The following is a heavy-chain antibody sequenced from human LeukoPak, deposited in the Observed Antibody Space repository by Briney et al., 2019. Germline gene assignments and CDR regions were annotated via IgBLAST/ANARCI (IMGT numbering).Heavy chain of an antibody. CDR2: VYYSGST. Sequence: PSETLSLTCIVSVGSISSSTYYWGWIRQPPGKGLEWIGFVYYSGSTSYNPSLKSRVTISVDTSKDQSSLKLTSVTAADTAVYYCAREIVGLTRPFDYWGQGTLVTVSS. CDR3: AREIVGLTRPFDY. V-gene: IGHV4-39*01. CDR1: VGSISSSTYY. J-gene: IGHJ4*02. D-gene: IGHD1-26*01.